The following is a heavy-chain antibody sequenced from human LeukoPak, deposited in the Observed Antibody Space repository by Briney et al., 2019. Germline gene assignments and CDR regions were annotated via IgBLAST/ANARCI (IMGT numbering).Heavy chain of an antibody. D-gene: IGHD6-19*01. J-gene: IGHJ4*02. CDR3: AREQSGTRGWYAVDY. Sequence: GGSLRLSCAASGFTFSAYAITWVRQAPGKGLEWVSAIRGNSERTYYADSVRGRFTISRDNSKDTVYLQISSLRVEDTAVYYCAREQSGTRGWYAVDYWGQGTLVAVSS. V-gene: IGHV3-23*01. CDR2: IRGNSERT. CDR1: GFTFSAYA.